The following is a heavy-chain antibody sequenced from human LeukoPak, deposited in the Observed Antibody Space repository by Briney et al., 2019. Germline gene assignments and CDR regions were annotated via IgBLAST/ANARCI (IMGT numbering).Heavy chain of an antibody. J-gene: IGHJ5*02. CDR1: GYTFTSYA. CDR3: ARAGDILTGYHPSHYNWFDP. Sequence: GASVKVSCKASGYTFTSYAMHWVRQAPGQRLEWMGWINAGNGNTKYSQKFQGRVTITRDTSASTAYMELSSLRSEDTAVYYCARAGDILTGYHPSHYNWFDPWGQGTLVTVSS. D-gene: IGHD3-9*01. CDR2: INAGNGNT. V-gene: IGHV1-3*01.